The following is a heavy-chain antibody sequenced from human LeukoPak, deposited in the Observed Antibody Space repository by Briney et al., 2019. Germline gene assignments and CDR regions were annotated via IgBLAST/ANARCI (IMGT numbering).Heavy chain of an antibody. Sequence: SETLSLTCTVSGDSISSSDYYWAWIRQPPGKGLEWIGEIYHSGSTNYNPSLKSRVTISVDKSKNQFSLKLSSVTAADTAVYYCARDRLGTTKFDYWGQGTLVTVSS. CDR1: GDSISSSDYY. CDR2: IYHSGST. J-gene: IGHJ4*02. D-gene: IGHD2/OR15-2a*01. CDR3: ARDRLGTTKFDY. V-gene: IGHV4-39*07.